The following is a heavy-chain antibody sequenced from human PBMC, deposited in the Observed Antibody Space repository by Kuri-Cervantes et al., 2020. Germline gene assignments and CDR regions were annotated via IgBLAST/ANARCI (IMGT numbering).Heavy chain of an antibody. D-gene: IGHD3-9*01. J-gene: IGHJ4*02. Sequence: SETLSLTCTVSGGSVSRGSYYWSWIRQPPGKGLEWIGYIYYSGSTNYNPSLKSRVTISVDTSKNQFSLKLSSVTAADTAVYYCARGIPLLRYFDWLSYFDYWGRGTLVTVSS. CDR2: IYYSGST. V-gene: IGHV4-61*01. CDR1: GGSVSRGSYY. CDR3: ARGIPLLRYFDWLSYFDY.